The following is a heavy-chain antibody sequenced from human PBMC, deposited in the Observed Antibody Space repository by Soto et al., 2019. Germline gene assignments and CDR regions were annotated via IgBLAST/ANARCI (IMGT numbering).Heavy chain of an antibody. CDR3: TRSGYDAQGKPYGMDV. D-gene: IGHD5-12*01. J-gene: IGHJ6*02. CDR1: GGSISSSG. CDR2: IYYTGST. Sequence: SETLSLTCTVSGGSISSSGWDWIRQPPGKGLVWIGGIYYTGSTAYNPSLKSRVTISVDTSKNQFSLNLRSVTAADTAVYYCTRSGYDAQGKPYGMDVWGQGTTVTVSS. V-gene: IGHV4-39*01.